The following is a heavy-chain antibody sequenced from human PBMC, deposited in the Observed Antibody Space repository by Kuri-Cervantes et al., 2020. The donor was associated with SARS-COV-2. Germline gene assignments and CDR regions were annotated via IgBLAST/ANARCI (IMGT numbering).Heavy chain of an antibody. CDR2: ISGSGGSI. V-gene: IGHV3-23*01. J-gene: IGHJ1*01. D-gene: IGHD2-15*01. CDR3: AKDPFGSSSAEYFQY. CDR1: EFTFSSYA. Sequence: ETLSLTCAASEFTFSSYAVSWVRQAPGKGLEWASTISGSGGSIDYAVSVKGRFTISKDNSKNTLYLEMDSLTADDTAIYYCAKDPFGSSSAEYFQYWGPGTLVTVSS.